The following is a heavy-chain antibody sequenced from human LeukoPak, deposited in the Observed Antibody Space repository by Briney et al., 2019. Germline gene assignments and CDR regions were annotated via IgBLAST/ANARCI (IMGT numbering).Heavy chain of an antibody. D-gene: IGHD1-26*01. Sequence: QPGGSLRLSCAASGFTFSNYAMSWVRQAPGKGLEWVSAISGSGGATYYADSVKGRFTVSRDDSKNTLYLQMNSLRAEDTAVYYCAIEQWELKYWGQGTLVTVSS. CDR2: ISGSGGAT. CDR1: GFTFSNYA. CDR3: AIEQWELKY. J-gene: IGHJ4*02. V-gene: IGHV3-23*01.